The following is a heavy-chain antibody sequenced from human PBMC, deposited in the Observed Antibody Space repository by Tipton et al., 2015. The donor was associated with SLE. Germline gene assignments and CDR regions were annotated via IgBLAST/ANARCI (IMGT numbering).Heavy chain of an antibody. CDR3: ARQSDTTMVAYFDS. D-gene: IGHD5-18*01. Sequence: TLSFTCTVSGASINSHYWSWIRQPPGKGLEWIGYIYYSGKTDYNPSLKSRVTISVDTSKNQFSLKLSSVTAADTAVYYCARQSDTTMVAYFDSWGQGTVVTVSS. CDR2: IYYSGKT. J-gene: IGHJ4*02. V-gene: IGHV4-59*11. CDR1: GASINSHY.